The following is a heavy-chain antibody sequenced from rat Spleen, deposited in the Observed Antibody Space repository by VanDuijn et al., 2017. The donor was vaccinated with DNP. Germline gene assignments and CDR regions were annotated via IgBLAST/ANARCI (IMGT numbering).Heavy chain of an antibody. J-gene: IGHJ4*01. CDR2: IGSDGYAP. CDR1: GFTFNDYY. CDR3: TRHGEVHLRYAMDA. D-gene: IGHD1-5*01. Sequence: EVQLVESGGGLVQPGRSLKLSCAASGFTFNDYYMAWVRQAPTKGLEWVAYIGSDGYAPYYGDSVKGRFIISRDNAKSTLYLQMDSLRSEETATYYCTRHGEVHLRYAMDAWGQGTSVTVSS. V-gene: IGHV5S11*01.